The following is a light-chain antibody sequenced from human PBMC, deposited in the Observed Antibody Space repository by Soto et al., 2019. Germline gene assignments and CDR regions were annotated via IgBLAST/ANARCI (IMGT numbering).Light chain of an antibody. V-gene: IGKV3-20*01. J-gene: IGKJ1*01. CDR1: QSVSTN. CDR3: QQYDTSPPLT. Sequence: EMVMTQSPATLSVSPGERATLSCRASQSVSTNLAWYQQKPGQAPRLLIYGASSRATGIPDRFSGSGSGTDFTLTISRLEPEDFAVYYCQQYDTSPPLTFGQGTKVEI. CDR2: GAS.